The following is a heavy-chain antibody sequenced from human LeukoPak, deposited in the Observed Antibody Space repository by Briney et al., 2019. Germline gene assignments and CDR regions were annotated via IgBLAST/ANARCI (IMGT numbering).Heavy chain of an antibody. V-gene: IGHV1-18*01. Sequence: SSVKVSCKASGYTFTSNGISWVRQAPGQGLEWMGWISAYNGNTNYAQKLQGRVTMTTDTSTSTAYMELRSLRSDDTAVYYCATRNDLYYFDYWGQGTLVTVSS. CDR1: GYTFTSNG. D-gene: IGHD1-1*01. CDR2: ISAYNGNT. J-gene: IGHJ4*02. CDR3: ATRNDLYYFDY.